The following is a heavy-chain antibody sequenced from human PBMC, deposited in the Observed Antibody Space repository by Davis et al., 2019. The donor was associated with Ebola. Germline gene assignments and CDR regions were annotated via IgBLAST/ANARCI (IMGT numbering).Heavy chain of an antibody. CDR1: GFTFSTYA. CDR2: ISSGGGTP. J-gene: IGHJ4*02. CDR3: AKQRGVRAIDYDY. Sequence: GGPLRPSFAAPGFTFSTYAMGWFPQAPGKGLEWVADISSGGGTPYYADSVKGRFTTFRDNPKTTLYLQMKILRAGETAVYYCAKQRGVRAIDYDYWGRGTVVTVSS. V-gene: IGHV3-23*01. D-gene: IGHD1-26*01.